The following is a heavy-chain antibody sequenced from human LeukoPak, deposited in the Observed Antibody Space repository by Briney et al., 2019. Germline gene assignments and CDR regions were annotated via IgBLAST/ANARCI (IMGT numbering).Heavy chain of an antibody. CDR2: ISGSGGST. CDR1: GFTFSSYA. J-gene: IGHJ3*02. V-gene: IGHV3-23*01. CDR3: AKDSIGYDSSGYPMRWNAFDI. Sequence: PGGSLRLSCAASGFTFSSYAMSWVRQAPGKGLEWVSAISGSGGSTYYADSVKGRFTISRDNSKNTLYLQMNSLRAEDTAVYYCAKDSIGYDSSGYPMRWNAFDIWGQGTMVTVSS. D-gene: IGHD3-22*01.